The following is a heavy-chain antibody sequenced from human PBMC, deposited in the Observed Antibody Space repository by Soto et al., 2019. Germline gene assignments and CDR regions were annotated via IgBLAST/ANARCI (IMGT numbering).Heavy chain of an antibody. CDR2: IIPAFGTT. V-gene: IGHV1-69*01. D-gene: IGHD2-15*01. CDR1: GGTFGIYA. CDR3: ARVTRQMLYCPTRNGMDV. Sequence: QVQLVQSGAAVSKPGSSVKVSCKASGGTFGIYAIGWVRQAPGQGLEWMGGIIPAFGTTKNAQKFQDRVVTTADESTNTVYKELRGLRFDDTAVYYCARVTRQMLYCPTRNGMDVWGQGTTLIASS. J-gene: IGHJ6*02.